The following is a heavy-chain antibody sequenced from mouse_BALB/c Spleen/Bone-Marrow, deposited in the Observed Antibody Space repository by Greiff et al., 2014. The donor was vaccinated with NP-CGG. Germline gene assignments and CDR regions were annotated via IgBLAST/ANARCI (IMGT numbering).Heavy chain of an antibody. Sequence: EVMLVESGPGLVKPSQSLSLTCTVTGYSITSDYAWNWIRQFPGNKLEWMGYISYSGSTSYNPSLKSRISITRDTSKNQFFLQLNSVTAEDTATYYCTGYDYDGVDYWGQGTTLTVSS. J-gene: IGHJ2*01. V-gene: IGHV3-2*02. CDR1: GYSITSDYA. D-gene: IGHD2-4*01. CDR3: TGYDYDGVDY. CDR2: ISYSGST.